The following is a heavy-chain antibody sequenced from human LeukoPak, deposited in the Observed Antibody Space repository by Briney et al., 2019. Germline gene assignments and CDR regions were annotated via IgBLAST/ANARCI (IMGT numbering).Heavy chain of an antibody. CDR2: INHSGST. Sequence: SETLSLTCAVYGGSFSGYYWSWTRQPPGKGLEWIGEINHSGSTNYNPSLKSRVTISVDTSKNQFSLKLSSVTAADTAVYYCARADSAAGNFDYWGQGTLVTVSS. V-gene: IGHV4-34*01. CDR1: GGSFSGYY. D-gene: IGHD6-13*01. J-gene: IGHJ4*02. CDR3: ARADSAAGNFDY.